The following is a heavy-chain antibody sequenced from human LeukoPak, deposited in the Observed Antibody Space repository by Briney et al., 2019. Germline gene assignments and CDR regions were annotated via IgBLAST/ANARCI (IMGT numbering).Heavy chain of an antibody. CDR2: IYSGGST. D-gene: IGHD3-10*01. CDR3: AKGESGGPYYYYYMDV. CDR1: GFTVSSNY. V-gene: IGHV3-53*05. Sequence: GGSLRLSCAASGFTVSSNYMSWVRQAPGKGLEWVSIIYSGGSTFYADSVKGRFTISRDNSKNTLYLQMNSLRAEDTAVYYCAKGESGGPYYYYYMDVWGKGTTVTISS. J-gene: IGHJ6*03.